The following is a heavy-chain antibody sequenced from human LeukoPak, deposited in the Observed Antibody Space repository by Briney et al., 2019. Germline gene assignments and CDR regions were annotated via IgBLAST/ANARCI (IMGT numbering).Heavy chain of an antibody. Sequence: GGSLRLSCAASGFTVSSNYMSWVRQAPGKGLEWVSVIYSGGSTYYADSVKGRFTISRDNSKNTLYLQMNSLRAEDTAVYYCATEYCSGGSCSYGGYYYYGMDVWGQGTTVTVSS. V-gene: IGHV3-66*01. D-gene: IGHD2-15*01. CDR3: ATEYCSGGSCSYGGYYYYGMDV. CDR1: GFTVSSNY. J-gene: IGHJ6*02. CDR2: IYSGGST.